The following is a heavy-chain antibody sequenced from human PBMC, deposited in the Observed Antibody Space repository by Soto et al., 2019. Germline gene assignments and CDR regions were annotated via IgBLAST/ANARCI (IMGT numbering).Heavy chain of an antibody. CDR2: ISGSGASI. CDR1: GFTFSSYV. D-gene: IGHD2-15*01. V-gene: IGHV3-23*01. Sequence: EVQLLESGGNLVQPGGSLRLSCAASGFTFSSYVMSWVRQAPGKGLEWVSTISGSGASIYDADSVKVRFTISRDNSKNTVYLQMNSLRAEDTAVYYCAKDGLGSCTGGTCYGSDYWGQGTLVTVSS. J-gene: IGHJ4*02. CDR3: AKDGLGSCTGGTCYGSDY.